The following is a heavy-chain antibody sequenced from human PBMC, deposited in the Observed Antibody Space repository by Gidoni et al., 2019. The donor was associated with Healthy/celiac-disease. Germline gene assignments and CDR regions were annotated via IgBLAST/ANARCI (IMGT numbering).Heavy chain of an antibody. D-gene: IGHD3-9*01. CDR2: IDSGGST. J-gene: IGHJ4*02. CDR3: ARGFDWLLYGYFDY. V-gene: IGHV3-66*01. CDR1: GFTVSSNY. Sequence: EVQLVESGGGLVQPGGSLRLSCAASGFTVSSNYMSWVRQAPGKGLEWVSVIDSGGSTYYADSVKGRFTISRDNSKNTLYLQMNSLRAEDTAVYYCARGFDWLLYGYFDYWGQGTLVTVSS.